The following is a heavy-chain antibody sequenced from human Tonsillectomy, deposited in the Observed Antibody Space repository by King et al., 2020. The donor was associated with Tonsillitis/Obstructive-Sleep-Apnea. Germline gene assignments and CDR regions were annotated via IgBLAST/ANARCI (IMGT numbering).Heavy chain of an antibody. V-gene: IGHV2-5*01. CDR1: GFSLSTSGVG. CDR2: IYWNDGK. D-gene: IGHD2-2*01. CDR3: AHSWGSRGYCSSTSCQNFDY. J-gene: IGHJ4*02. Sequence: TLKESGPTLVKPTQTLTLTCTFSGFSLSTSGVGVGWIRQPPGKALEWLTLIYWNDGKRYSPSLKSRLTITKDTSNNQVVLTITNMDPVDTATYYCAHSWGSRGYCSSTSCQNFDYWGQGTLVTVSS.